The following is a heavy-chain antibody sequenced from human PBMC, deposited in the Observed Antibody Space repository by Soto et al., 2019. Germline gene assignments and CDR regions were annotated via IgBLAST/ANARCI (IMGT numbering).Heavy chain of an antibody. Sequence: EVQLVESGGGLIQPGGSLRLSCAASGFTVSSDYMSWVRQAPGKGLESVSVIYTGGSTYYADSVKGRFTFSRDNSKNTLYLQMNSLRAEDTAVYYCARAYGGNPALFDPWGQGTLVTVSS. CDR2: IYTGGST. CDR1: GFTVSSDY. V-gene: IGHV3-53*01. D-gene: IGHD4-17*01. CDR3: ARAYGGNPALFDP. J-gene: IGHJ5*02.